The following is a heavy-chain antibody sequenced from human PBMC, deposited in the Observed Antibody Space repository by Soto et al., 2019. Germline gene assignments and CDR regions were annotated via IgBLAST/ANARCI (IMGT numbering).Heavy chain of an antibody. Sequence: QLQLQESGPGLVKPSETLSLTCTVSGGSISSSTYYWGWIRQPPGKGLEWIGSIYFRGSTYYNPSLKSRVPVSVEPSKQQFSLKLTSVTAADTAVYYCAREILTGYYPAGWFDPWGQGTLVTVSS. V-gene: IGHV4-39*02. CDR1: GGSISSSTYY. CDR3: AREILTGYYPAGWFDP. J-gene: IGHJ5*02. D-gene: IGHD3-9*01. CDR2: IYFRGST.